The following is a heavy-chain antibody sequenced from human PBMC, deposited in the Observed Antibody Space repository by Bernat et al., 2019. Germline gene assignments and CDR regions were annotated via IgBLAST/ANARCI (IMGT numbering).Heavy chain of an antibody. CDR1: GFTFSSYA. Sequence: QVQLVESGGGVVQPGRSLRPSCAASGFTFSSYAMHWVRQAPGKGLEWVAVISYDGSNKYYADSVKGRFTISRDDSKNTLYLQMNSLRVEDTAVYYCVRDYCSTTSCYDYWGQGTLVTVSS. CDR2: ISYDGSNK. CDR3: VRDYCSTTSCYDY. V-gene: IGHV3-30-3*01. D-gene: IGHD2-2*01. J-gene: IGHJ4*02.